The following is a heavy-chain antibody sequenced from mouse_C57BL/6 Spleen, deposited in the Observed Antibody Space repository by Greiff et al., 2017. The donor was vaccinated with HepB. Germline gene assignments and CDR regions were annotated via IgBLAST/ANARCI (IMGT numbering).Heavy chain of an antibody. CDR1: GYAFSSSW. J-gene: IGHJ2*01. CDR2: IYPGDGDT. CDR3: ASSGSGGY. Sequence: VQLQESGPELVKPGASVKISCKASGYAFSSSWMNWVKQRPGKGLEWIGRIYPGDGDTNYNGKFKGKATLTADKSSSTAYMQLSSLTSEDSAVYFCASSGSGGYWGQGTTLTVSS. V-gene: IGHV1-82*01. D-gene: IGHD3-1*01.